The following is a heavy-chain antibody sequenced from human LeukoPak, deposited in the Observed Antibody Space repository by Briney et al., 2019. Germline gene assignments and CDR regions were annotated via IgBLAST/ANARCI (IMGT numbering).Heavy chain of an antibody. V-gene: IGHV4-4*07. CDR3: AKEDPVLTALDP. CDR2: IYTSGST. Sequence: SETLSLTCTVSGGSISSYYWSWIRQPAGKGLEWIGRIYTSGSTNYNPSLKSRVTMSIDTSKNQFSLKLSSVTAADRAVYYCAKEDPVLTALDPWGQGTLVTVSS. D-gene: IGHD4/OR15-4a*01. J-gene: IGHJ5*02. CDR1: GGSISSYY.